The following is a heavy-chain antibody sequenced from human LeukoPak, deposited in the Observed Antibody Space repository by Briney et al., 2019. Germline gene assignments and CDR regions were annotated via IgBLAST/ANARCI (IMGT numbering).Heavy chain of an antibody. CDR3: ARDGGDGYNFYY. Sequence: ASVKVSCKASGYTFSGYYMHWLRQAPGQGLEWMGWINPNGGVTNYAQKFQGRVTMTRDTSISTAYMELSRLRSDDTAVYYCARDGGDGYNFYYWGQGTLVTVSS. CDR1: GYTFSGYY. CDR2: INPNGGVT. J-gene: IGHJ4*02. D-gene: IGHD5-24*01. V-gene: IGHV1-2*02.